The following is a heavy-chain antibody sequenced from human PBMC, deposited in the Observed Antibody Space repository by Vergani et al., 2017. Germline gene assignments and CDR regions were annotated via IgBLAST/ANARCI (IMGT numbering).Heavy chain of an antibody. D-gene: IGHD2-8*01. V-gene: IGHV4-34*01. J-gene: IGHJ5*02. CDR3: ARGYCTNGVCYRWFDP. CDR2: INHSGST. CDR1: GGSFSGYY. Sequence: QVQLQQWGAGLLKPSETLSLTCAVYGGSFSGYYWSWIRQPPGKGLEWIGEINHSGSTNYNPSLKSRVTISVDTSKNQFSLKLSSVTAAATAVYYCARGYCTNGVCYRWFDPWGQGTLVTVSS.